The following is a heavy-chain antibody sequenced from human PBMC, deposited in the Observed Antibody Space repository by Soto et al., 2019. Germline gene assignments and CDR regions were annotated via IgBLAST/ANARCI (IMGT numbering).Heavy chain of an antibody. Sequence: SETLSLNCTVSGDSMSPFYWSWIRQPPGKGLEWIGYIYHIGTTTYNPSLKSRVTISLDSSKNQFSLKLSSVTAADTAVYYCARFRRNYFDDWGQGTLVTVSS. V-gene: IGHV4-59*01. CDR3: ARFRRNYFDD. CDR1: GDSMSPFY. J-gene: IGHJ4*02. D-gene: IGHD3-10*01. CDR2: IYHIGTT.